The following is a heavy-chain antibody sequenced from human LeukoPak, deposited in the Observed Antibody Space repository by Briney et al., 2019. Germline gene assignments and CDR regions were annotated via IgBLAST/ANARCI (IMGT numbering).Heavy chain of an antibody. V-gene: IGHV4-39*07. CDR2: FYYGGAT. J-gene: IGHJ4*02. CDR3: ARDLHPKSGSKGHKPD. Sequence: SEALSLTCTVSGASLSNKNFYWGWIRQPPGGGLEWIGSFYYGGATYYKPSLRSRASISGDASRNQFYLRLTSVTAADTAVYYCARDLHPKSGSKGHKPDWGQGTLVTVSS. D-gene: IGHD3-10*01. CDR1: GASLSNKNFY.